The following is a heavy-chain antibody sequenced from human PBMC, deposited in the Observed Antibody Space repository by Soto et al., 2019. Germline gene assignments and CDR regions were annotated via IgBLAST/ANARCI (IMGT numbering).Heavy chain of an antibody. CDR2: ISGSAGST. D-gene: IGHD3-22*01. CDR3: AKDLGYYDSREDALDF. J-gene: IGHJ3*01. Sequence: PGGSLRLSCAASGFTFTSYAMSWVRQAPGEGLEWVSAISGSAGSTYYADSVKGRFTISRDNSKNTLYLQMNSLRAEDTAVYYCAKDLGYYDSREDALDFWGQGTMVTVSS. CDR1: GFTFTSYA. V-gene: IGHV3-23*01.